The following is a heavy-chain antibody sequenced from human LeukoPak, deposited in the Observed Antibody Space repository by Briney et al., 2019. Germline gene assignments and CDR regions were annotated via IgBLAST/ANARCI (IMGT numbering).Heavy chain of an antibody. CDR1: GYTFTSYG. J-gene: IGHJ4*02. CDR2: ISAYNGNT. V-gene: IGHV1-18*01. Sequence: ASVKVSCKASGYTFTSYGISWVRQAPGQGLEWMGWISAYNGNTNYAQKLQGRVTMTTDTSTSTAYMEVRSLRSDDTAVYYCARQPMTAAGTSFYFDYWGQGTLVTVSS. CDR3: ARQPMTAAGTSFYFDY. D-gene: IGHD6-13*01.